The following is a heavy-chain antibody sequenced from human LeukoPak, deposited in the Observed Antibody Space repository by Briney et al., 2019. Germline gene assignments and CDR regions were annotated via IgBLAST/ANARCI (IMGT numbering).Heavy chain of an antibody. CDR3: ARDLMVATRHNWFDP. J-gene: IGHJ5*02. D-gene: IGHD5-12*01. Sequence: SVKVSCKASGGTCSSYTISWVRQAPGQGLEWMGRIIPILGIANYAQKFQGRVTITADKSTSTAYMELSSLRSEDTAVYYCARDLMVATRHNWFDPWGQGTLVTVSS. CDR2: IIPILGIA. CDR1: GGTCSSYT. V-gene: IGHV1-69*04.